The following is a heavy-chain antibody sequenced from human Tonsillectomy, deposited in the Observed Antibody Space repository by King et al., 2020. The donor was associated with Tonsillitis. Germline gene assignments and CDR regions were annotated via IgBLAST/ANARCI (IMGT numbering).Heavy chain of an antibody. Sequence: VQLVQSGPEVKKPGASVKVSCKASGYTFSNYGITWVRQAPGQGLEWMGWISVYSGDINYSQKVHGRVTMTTDTSTNTAYMELRSLRSDDTAIYYCTRDKAVGAMDYWGQGTLVTGSS. J-gene: IGHJ4*02. V-gene: IGHV1-18*01. CDR1: GYTFSNYG. CDR3: TRDKAVGAMDY. CDR2: ISVYSGDI. D-gene: IGHD1-26*01.